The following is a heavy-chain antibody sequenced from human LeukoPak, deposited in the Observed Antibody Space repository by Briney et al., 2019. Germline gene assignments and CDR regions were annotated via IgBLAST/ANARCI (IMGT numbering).Heavy chain of an antibody. CDR1: GFTFRSHA. V-gene: IGHV3-23*01. D-gene: IGHD2-21*01. J-gene: IGHJ4*02. Sequence: GRSLRLSCAASGFTFRSHAMSWVRQAPEKGLEFVSGIYENGGTTYYADSVKGRFSISRDNSKNTLYLQMDSLRGEDTAVYYCAKDFRIGYSAHFDYWGQGALVTVSS. CDR2: IYENGGTT. CDR3: AKDFRIGYSAHFDY.